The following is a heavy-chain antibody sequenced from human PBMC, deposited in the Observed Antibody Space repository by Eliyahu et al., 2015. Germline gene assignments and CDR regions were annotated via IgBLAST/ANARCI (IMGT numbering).Heavy chain of an antibody. CDR2: AGTQGDT. CDR1: GFXFGRYD. V-gene: IGHV3-13*01. Sequence: EEQLVESGGGLVQPGDSLRLSCAASGFXFGRYDMHWVRQAPGKGLEWVSAAGTQGDTYYSESVKGRFTVSRESAKSSLYLQMNNLRVGDTAVYYCARVWNYYGSGTYYDFWGQGTLVTVSS. J-gene: IGHJ4*02. CDR3: ARVWNYYGSGTYYDF. D-gene: IGHD3-10*01.